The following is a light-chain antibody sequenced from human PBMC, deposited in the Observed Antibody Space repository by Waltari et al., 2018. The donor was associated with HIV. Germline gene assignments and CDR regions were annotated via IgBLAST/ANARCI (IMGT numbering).Light chain of an antibody. Sequence: HSALTQPASVSGSPGQSLTISCTGPPSYFATFNFFSWYQQSPGIAPKLFIFEVYSRPSGVSERFPGAKSGDTASLTISARRAEDEADYFCSSYSARGFVAFGGGTKVTVL. CDR1: PSYFATFNF. J-gene: IGLJ3*02. CDR2: EVY. CDR3: SSYSARGFVA. V-gene: IGLV2-14*01.